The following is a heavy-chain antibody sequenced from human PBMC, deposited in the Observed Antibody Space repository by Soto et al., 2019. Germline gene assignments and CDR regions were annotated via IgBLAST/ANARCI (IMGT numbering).Heavy chain of an antibody. V-gene: IGHV3-15*01. CDR2: IKNKMEGGTT. CDR1: GFTLSNAW. CDR3: ATNWNFDY. D-gene: IGHD3-3*01. Sequence: GGSLRLSCAASGFTLSNAWVSWVRQAPGKGLEWVGRIKNKMEGGTTDYAAPVKGRFTISRDDSKNMLYLQMKSLITDDTAVYYCATNWNFDYWGQGTLVTVSS. J-gene: IGHJ4*02.